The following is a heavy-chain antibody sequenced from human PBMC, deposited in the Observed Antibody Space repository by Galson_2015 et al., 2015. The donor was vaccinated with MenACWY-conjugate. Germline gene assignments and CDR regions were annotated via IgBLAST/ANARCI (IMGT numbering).Heavy chain of an antibody. J-gene: IGHJ2*01. CDR2: INWNGAST. CDR1: GFTFHDYA. CDR3: ARHPTYSHTWYHWYFDL. V-gene: IGHV3-20*04. Sequence: SLRLSCAASGFTFHDYAMGWVRQSPGKGLEWVSGINWNGASTDYADSVRGRFTISRDNAKNSLFLLLNSLRAEDTAVYYCARHPTYSHTWYHWYFDLWGRGTLVTVSS. D-gene: IGHD6-13*01.